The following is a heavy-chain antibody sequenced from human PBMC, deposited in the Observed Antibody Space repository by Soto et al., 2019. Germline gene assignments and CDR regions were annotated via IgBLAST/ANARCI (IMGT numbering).Heavy chain of an antibody. CDR2: IYYSGST. CDR3: ARDLEMATIQGHLYCYGMDV. Sequence: SETLSLTCTVSGGSISSSSYYWGCIRQPPGKGLEWIGRIYYSGSTYYNPSLKSRVTISVDKSKNQFSLKLSSVTAADTAVYYCARDLEMATIQGHLYCYGMDVWGQGTTVTVSS. D-gene: IGHD5-12*01. CDR1: GGSISSSSYY. J-gene: IGHJ6*02. V-gene: IGHV4-39*07.